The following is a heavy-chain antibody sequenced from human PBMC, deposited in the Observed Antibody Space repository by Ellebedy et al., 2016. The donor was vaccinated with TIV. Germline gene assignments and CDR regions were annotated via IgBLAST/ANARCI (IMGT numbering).Heavy chain of an antibody. CDR3: ARDGYGDRDAKTCDF. Sequence: GESLKISCAASGFTFSSYAMHWVRQAPGKGLEWVSIIWLDGSRSYYSDSVKGRFTVSRDNSKNILYLHMNNLRAEDTAVYYCARDGYGDRDAKTCDFWGQGTLVTVSS. CDR1: GFTFSSYA. CDR2: IWLDGSRS. V-gene: IGHV3-30*07. D-gene: IGHD5-12*01. J-gene: IGHJ4*02.